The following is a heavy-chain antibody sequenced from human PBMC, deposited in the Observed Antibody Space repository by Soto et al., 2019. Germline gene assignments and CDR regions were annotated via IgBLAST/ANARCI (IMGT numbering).Heavy chain of an antibody. Sequence: LSCAASGFIFENFGMSWVRQAPGKGLEWISSISGSGFKKYYADSVKGRFTISRDNSKSTVYLELNNLSAEDTAVYHCAKNQGVELVPLATVDWFDPWGQGSVVTVSS. CDR3: AKNQGVELVPLATVDWFDP. D-gene: IGHD1-26*01. J-gene: IGHJ5*02. V-gene: IGHV3-23*01. CDR1: GFIFENFG. CDR2: ISGSGFKK.